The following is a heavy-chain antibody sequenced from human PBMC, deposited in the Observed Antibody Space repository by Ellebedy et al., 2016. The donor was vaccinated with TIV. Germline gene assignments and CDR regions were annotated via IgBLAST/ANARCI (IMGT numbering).Heavy chain of an antibody. CDR1: GYTSTSYR. CDR3: ARRYCSGGSCLRDALDI. Sequence: GGSLRLXXQGSGYTSTSYRIRRVSQMPAKSLPWMGIIYPGDSDTRYSPSFQGQVTISADKSISTAYLQWSSLKASDTAMYYCARRYCSGGSCLRDALDIWGQGTMVTVSS. V-gene: IGHV5-51*01. CDR2: IYPGDSDT. D-gene: IGHD2-15*01. J-gene: IGHJ3*02.